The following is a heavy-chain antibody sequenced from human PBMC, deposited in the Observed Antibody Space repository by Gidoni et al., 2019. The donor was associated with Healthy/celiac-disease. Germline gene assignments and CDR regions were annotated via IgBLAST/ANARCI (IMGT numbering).Heavy chain of an antibody. CDR2: IIPIFGTA. D-gene: IGHD3-10*01. V-gene: IGHV1-69*01. Sequence: QVQLVQSGAEVKKPGSSVKVSCKASGGTFSSYAISWVRQAPGQGLEWMGGIIPIFGTANYAQKFQGRFTITADESTSTAYMELSSLRSEDTAVYYCATHPSVSTMVRGGGAFDIWGQGTMVTVSS. J-gene: IGHJ3*02. CDR3: ATHPSVSTMVRGGGAFDI. CDR1: GGTFSSYA.